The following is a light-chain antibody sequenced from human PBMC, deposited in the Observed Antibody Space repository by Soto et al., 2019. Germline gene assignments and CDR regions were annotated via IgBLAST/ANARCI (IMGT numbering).Light chain of an antibody. Sequence: QSALTQPASVSGSPGQSITISCTGTSRDVGAYDYVSWYLQYPDKAPQLLIYYVDHRPSGVSSRFSGSKSGNTASLTISGLQAEDEGDYYCQSYDSLSGSWVFGGGTKLTVL. CDR1: SRDVGAYDY. CDR3: QSYDSLSGSWV. V-gene: IGLV2-14*03. J-gene: IGLJ3*02. CDR2: YVD.